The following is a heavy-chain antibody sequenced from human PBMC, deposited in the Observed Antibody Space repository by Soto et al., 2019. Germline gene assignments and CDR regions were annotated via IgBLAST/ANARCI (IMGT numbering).Heavy chain of an antibody. J-gene: IGHJ4*02. CDR1: GFTVSSNY. V-gene: IGHV3-53*01. D-gene: IGHD1-26*01. CDR3: ASRREGELSY. CDR2: IYSGGST. Sequence: EVQLVESGGGLIQPGGSLRLSCAASGFTVSSNYMSWVRQAPGKGLEWVSVIYSGGSTYYADSVKGRFTISIDNSKNTLYLQMTSVRAEATAVYYCASRREGELSYWGQGTLVTVSS.